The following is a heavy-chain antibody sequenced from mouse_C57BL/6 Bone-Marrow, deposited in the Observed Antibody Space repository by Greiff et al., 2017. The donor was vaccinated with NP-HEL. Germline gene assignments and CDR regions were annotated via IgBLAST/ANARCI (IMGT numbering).Heavy chain of an antibody. D-gene: IGHD1-1*01. CDR1: GYSFTGYY. CDR2: INPSTGGT. CDR3: ARGVEEGYYDGDD. Sequence: VQLQQSGPELVKPGASVKISCKASGYSFTGYYMNWVKQSPEKSLEWIGEINPSTGGTTYNQKFKAKATLTVDKSSSTAYMQLKSLTSEDSAGEDCARGVEEGYYDGDDWGQGTTRKGSA. V-gene: IGHV1-42*01. J-gene: IGHJ2*01.